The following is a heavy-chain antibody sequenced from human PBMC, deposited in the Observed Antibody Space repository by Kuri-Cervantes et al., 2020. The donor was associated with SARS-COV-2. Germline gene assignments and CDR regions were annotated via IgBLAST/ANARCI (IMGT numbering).Heavy chain of an antibody. V-gene: IGHV4-61*09. Sequence: SETLSLTCAVSGDSISSGNHYWSWIRQPVGKGLEWSGYVYTNGRTNYNPSLKSRVTISVDTSKNQFSLRLSSVTAADTAIYYCAREDTSTIDFWGQGTLVTVSS. D-gene: IGHD2-2*01. J-gene: IGHJ4*02. CDR1: GDSISSGNHY. CDR3: AREDTSTIDF. CDR2: VYTNGRT.